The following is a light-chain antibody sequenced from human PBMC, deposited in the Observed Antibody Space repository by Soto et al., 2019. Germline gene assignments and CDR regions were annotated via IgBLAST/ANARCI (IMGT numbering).Light chain of an antibody. V-gene: IGLV2-23*02. J-gene: IGLJ1*01. CDR1: NSDVGTYNL. Sequence: QSALTQPASVSGSPGQSITISCTGTNSDVGTYNLVSWYQQHPGKAPKLMIYEVSKRPSGVSNRFSGSKSGNTASLTNSGLQAEDEADYYCCSYAGSSTDVFGTGTKVTVL. CDR3: CSYAGSSTDV. CDR2: EVS.